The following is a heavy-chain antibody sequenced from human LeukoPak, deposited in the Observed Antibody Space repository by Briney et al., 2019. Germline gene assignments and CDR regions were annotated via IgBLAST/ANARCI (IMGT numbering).Heavy chain of an antibody. V-gene: IGHV3-30-3*02. D-gene: IGHD6-13*01. CDR2: K. J-gene: IGHJ4*02. CDR3: AKGADSSSWYFDY. Sequence: KCNADAVKGRFTISRDNSKNTLYLQMNSLRAEDTAVYYCAKGADSSSWYFDYWGQGTLVTVSS.